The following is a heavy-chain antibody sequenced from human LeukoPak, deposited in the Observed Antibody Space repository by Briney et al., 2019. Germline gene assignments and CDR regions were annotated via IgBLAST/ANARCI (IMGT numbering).Heavy chain of an antibody. V-gene: IGHV4-59*01. CDR3: VRIDTVTTSNY. CDR1: GGSISSYY. J-gene: IGHJ4*02. CDR2: MYDSGRT. Sequence: SETLSLTCTVSGGSISSYYWSWIRQPPGKGLEWIGYMYDSGRTNYNPSLRSRVTISEDTSKNQFSLKLSSVTAADTAVYYCVRIDTVTTSNYWGQGTLVTVSS. D-gene: IGHD4-17*01.